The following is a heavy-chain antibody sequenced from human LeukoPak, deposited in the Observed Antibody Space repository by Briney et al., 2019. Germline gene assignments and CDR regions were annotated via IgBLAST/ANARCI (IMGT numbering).Heavy chain of an antibody. D-gene: IGHD6-19*01. CDR2: ITGNSDTR. Sequence: GGSLRLSCVVSGFSFSSYEMNWVRQAPGKGLEWVSYITGNSDTRYYADSVKGRFTISRDNAKNSLYLQMNGLRPEDTAVYYCAKGPGARGRFNRFDPWGQGTLVTVSS. CDR1: GFSFSSYE. CDR3: AKGPGARGRFNRFDP. V-gene: IGHV3-48*03. J-gene: IGHJ5*02.